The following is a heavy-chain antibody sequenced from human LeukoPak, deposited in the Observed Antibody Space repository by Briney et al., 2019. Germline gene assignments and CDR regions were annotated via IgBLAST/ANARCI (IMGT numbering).Heavy chain of an antibody. Sequence: GGSLRLSCAASGFTFSSYSMNWVRQAPGKGLEWVSYISSSSSTIYYADSVKGRFTISRDNAKNSLYLQMNSLRAEGTAVYYCARGRIQDAFDIWGQGTMVTVSS. CDR2: ISSSSSTI. V-gene: IGHV3-48*01. J-gene: IGHJ3*02. CDR3: ARGRIQDAFDI. D-gene: IGHD2-15*01. CDR1: GFTFSSYS.